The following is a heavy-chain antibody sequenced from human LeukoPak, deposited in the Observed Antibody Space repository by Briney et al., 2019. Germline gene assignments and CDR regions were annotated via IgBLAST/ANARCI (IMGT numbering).Heavy chain of an antibody. J-gene: IGHJ4*02. CDR2: INHSGST. D-gene: IGHD1-26*01. V-gene: IGHV4-34*01. CDR3: SRHSQGGGDY. CDR1: GGSFSGYY. Sequence: SETLSLTCAVYGGSFSGYYWSWIRQPPGKGLEWIGEINHSGSTNYNPSLKSRVTISVDTSKNQFSLKLSSVTAADTAVYYCSRHSQGGGDYWGQGTLVTVSS.